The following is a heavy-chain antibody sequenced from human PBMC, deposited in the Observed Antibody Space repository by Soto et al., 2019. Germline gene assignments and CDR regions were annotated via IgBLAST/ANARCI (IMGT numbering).Heavy chain of an antibody. CDR2: ISSSSSTI. V-gene: IGHV3-48*01. D-gene: IGHD2-2*01. CDR3: ARDCYASSTSCNGDYLWFDP. J-gene: IGHJ5*02. Sequence: HPGGSLRLSCAASGFTFSSYSMNWVRQAPGKGLEWVSYISSSSSTIYYADSVKGRFTISRDNAKNSLYLQMNSLRAEDTAVYYCARDCYASSTSCNGDYLWFDPWGQGTLVTVSS. CDR1: GFTFSSYS.